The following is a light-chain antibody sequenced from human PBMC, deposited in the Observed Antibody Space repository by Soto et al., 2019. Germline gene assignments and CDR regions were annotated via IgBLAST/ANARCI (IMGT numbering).Light chain of an antibody. CDR3: QQDGSSSFT. V-gene: IGKV3-20*01. Sequence: EIGLTQSPGTLSLSPGERATLSCRASQSFSSSYLAWYQQKPGQAPRLLIYGASGRSTGIPDRFSGSGSGTYFTLTTSSLEPEDFAVYYCQQDGSSSFTFGPGNTVDIK. CDR1: QSFSSSY. CDR2: GAS. J-gene: IGKJ3*01.